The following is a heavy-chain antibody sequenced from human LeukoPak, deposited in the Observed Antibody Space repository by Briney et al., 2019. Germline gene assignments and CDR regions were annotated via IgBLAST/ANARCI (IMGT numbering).Heavy chain of an antibody. J-gene: IGHJ3*02. Sequence: PGGSVRLSCAASGFTLSRYSMKWVREARGKGGEWGSSICISISYIYYPDSVKGRFTISRDNANTSLYLQMNSLRAEDTAVYYCARDRAPGSGSYDAFDIWGQGTMVTVSS. V-gene: IGHV3-21*01. CDR2: ICISISYI. CDR1: GFTLSRYS. D-gene: IGHD3-10*01. CDR3: ARDRAPGSGSYDAFDI.